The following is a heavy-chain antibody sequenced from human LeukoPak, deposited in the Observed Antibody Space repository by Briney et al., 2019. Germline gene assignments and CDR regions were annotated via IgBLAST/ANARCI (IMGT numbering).Heavy chain of an antibody. CDR1: GFTFSSYS. Sequence: GGSLRLSCAASGFTFSSYSMHWVRQAPGKGLEWVAVIWYDGSNKYYADSVKGRFTISRDNSKNTLYLQMNSLRAEDTAVYYCARKLKLLTPVDAFDIWGQGTMVTVSS. J-gene: IGHJ3*02. CDR2: IWYDGSNK. D-gene: IGHD1-26*01. CDR3: ARKLKLLTPVDAFDI. V-gene: IGHV3-33*01.